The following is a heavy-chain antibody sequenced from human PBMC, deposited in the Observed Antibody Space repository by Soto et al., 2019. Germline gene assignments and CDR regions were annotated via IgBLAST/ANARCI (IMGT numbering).Heavy chain of an antibody. Sequence: PGGSLRLSCAASGFTFSSYAMSWVRQAPGKGLEWVSAISGSGGSTYYADSVKGRFTISRDNSKNTLYLQMNSLRAEDTAVYYCAKSWQDDYDYIWGSYPPGFDYWGQGTLVTVSS. J-gene: IGHJ4*02. V-gene: IGHV3-23*01. CDR2: ISGSGGST. CDR1: GFTFSSYA. CDR3: AKSWQDDYDYIWGSYPPGFDY. D-gene: IGHD3-16*02.